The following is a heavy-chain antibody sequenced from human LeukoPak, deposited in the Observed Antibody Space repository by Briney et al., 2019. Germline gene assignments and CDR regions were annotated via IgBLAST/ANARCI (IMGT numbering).Heavy chain of an antibody. D-gene: IGHD1-1*01. Sequence: ASVKLSCKASGFGFTGYGFTWVRQAPGQGLEWMGWISANDGKIHYSERHQGRMTMSTDTVTSTVYMELRSLRSDDTAVYYCARELHVERDDYWGQGTLVTVSS. J-gene: IGHJ4*02. CDR3: ARELHVERDDY. CDR2: ISANDGKI. V-gene: IGHV1-18*01. CDR1: GFGFTGYG.